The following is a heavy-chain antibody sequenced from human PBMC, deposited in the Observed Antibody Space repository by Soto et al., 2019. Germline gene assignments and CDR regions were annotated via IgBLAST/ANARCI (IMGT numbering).Heavy chain of an antibody. CDR3: ATAVVAATRHTDFDS. V-gene: IGHV4-39*02. CDR2: IYYDGSI. J-gene: IGHJ4*02. CDR1: GGSINSNNYY. D-gene: IGHD2-15*01. Sequence: PSETLSLTCTVSGGSINSNNYYWAWIRQPPGKGLAWIASIYYDGSIYYNTSLKSRVTISRDTSKNQFSLRLTSVTAADTAVYYCATAVVAATRHTDFDSWGQGTLVTVSS.